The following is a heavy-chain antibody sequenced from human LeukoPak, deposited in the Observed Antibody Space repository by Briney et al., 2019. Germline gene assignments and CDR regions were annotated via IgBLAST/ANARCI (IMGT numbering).Heavy chain of an antibody. CDR3: ARVAEAAAFDS. Sequence: GGSLRLSCAASGFTFSSYAMSWVHQAPGKGLEWASAISGSGGSTYYADSMRGRFTISRDNAKNSLYLQMNSLKPEDTAVYYCARVAEAAAFDSWGQGTLVTVSS. CDR1: GFTFSSYA. V-gene: IGHV3-23*01. CDR2: ISGSGGST. D-gene: IGHD6-13*01. J-gene: IGHJ4*02.